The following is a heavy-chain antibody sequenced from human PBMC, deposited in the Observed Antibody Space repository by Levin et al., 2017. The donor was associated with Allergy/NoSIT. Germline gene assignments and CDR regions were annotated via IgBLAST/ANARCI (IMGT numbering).Heavy chain of an antibody. CDR2: ISHDENIK. J-gene: IGHJ4*02. D-gene: IGHD3-9*01. CDR3: VRDQKFDILTGYFSYYFDF. Sequence: PGGSLRLSCAASGFTFSNFAFHWVRQAPGKGLEWVAVISHDENIKYYSDSVMGRFTVSRDNSRNTLFLQMNSLRPEDTAVYYCVRDQKFDILTGYFSYYFDFWGQGTLVTVSS. CDR1: GFTFSNFA. V-gene: IGHV3-30*04.